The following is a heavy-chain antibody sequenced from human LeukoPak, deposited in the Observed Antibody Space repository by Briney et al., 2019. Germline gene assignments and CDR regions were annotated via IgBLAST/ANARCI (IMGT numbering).Heavy chain of an antibody. V-gene: IGHV3-7*01. D-gene: IGHD2-21*02. J-gene: IGHJ1*01. CDR2: INPDGSDT. Sequence: GGSLRLPCVVSGFTFNRCWMNWVRQAPGKGLEWVAHINPDGSDTYYVDSVKGRFTISRDNAQNSMYLQMNSLRVEDTAVYYCTSWGDTTAEYFQRWGQGTLVTVSS. CDR3: TSWGDTTAEYFQR. CDR1: GFTFNRCW.